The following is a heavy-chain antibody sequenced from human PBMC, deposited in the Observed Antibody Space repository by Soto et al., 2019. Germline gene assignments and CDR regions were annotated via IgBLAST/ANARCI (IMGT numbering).Heavy chain of an antibody. D-gene: IGHD3-10*01. Sequence: GGSLRLSCASSGFTFTRYGMHWIRQAPGKGPEWVAVISYDGSIKKYGNSVKGRFTISRDNSKNTVYLQMTSLRGDDTAVYYCAKEVQSTYGWPFDYWGQGTLVTVSS. CDR1: GFTFTRYG. J-gene: IGHJ4*02. CDR2: ISYDGSIK. V-gene: IGHV3-30*18. CDR3: AKEVQSTYGWPFDY.